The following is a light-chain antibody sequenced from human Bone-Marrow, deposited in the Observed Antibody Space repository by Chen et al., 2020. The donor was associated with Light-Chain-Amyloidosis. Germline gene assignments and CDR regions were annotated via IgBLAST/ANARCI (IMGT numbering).Light chain of an antibody. Sequence: SYELTQPPSVSVSPGQTARITCSGDDLPTKYAYWYQQKPGQAPVLVIHRDNERPSGISERFSGSISGTTATLTISGFQAEDEADYHCQAADSSGTYEVIFGGGTKLTVL. CDR1: DLPTKY. CDR3: QAADSSGTYEVI. V-gene: IGLV3-25*03. J-gene: IGLJ2*01. CDR2: RDN.